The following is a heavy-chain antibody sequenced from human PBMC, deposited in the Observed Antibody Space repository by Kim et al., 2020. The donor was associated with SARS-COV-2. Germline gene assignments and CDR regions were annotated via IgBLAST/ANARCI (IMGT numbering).Heavy chain of an antibody. Sequence: GGSLRLSCAASGFTFSNYFMSWVRQAPGKGLEWVANIKQDESEKYYADSVKGRFTTSRDNAEKSLYLQMNSLRAEDTAVYYCARSWIQDYYGMDVWGQGTTVTVSS. CDR1: GFTFSNYF. V-gene: IGHV3-7*05. D-gene: IGHD5-18*01. CDR2: IKQDESEK. J-gene: IGHJ6*02. CDR3: ARSWIQDYYGMDV.